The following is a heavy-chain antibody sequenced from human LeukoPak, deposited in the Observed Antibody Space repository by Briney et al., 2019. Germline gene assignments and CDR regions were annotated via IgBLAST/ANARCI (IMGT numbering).Heavy chain of an antibody. CDR3: ARDQSVRLLQTSSTYFKHVFAI. CDR2: ISAYNGNT. CDR1: GYTFTNYG. Sequence: ASVKVSCKTSGYTFTNYGISWVRQAPGLGLEWMGWISAYNGNTNYAQKVQGRVTMTTDTSTSTAYMELRSLRFDDTAVYYCARDQSVRLLQTSSTYFKHVFAIWGQGSMVTISS. D-gene: IGHD6-13*01. V-gene: IGHV1-18*01. J-gene: IGHJ3*02.